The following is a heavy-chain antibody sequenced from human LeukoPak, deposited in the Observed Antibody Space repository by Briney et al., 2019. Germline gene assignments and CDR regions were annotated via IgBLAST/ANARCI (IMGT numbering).Heavy chain of an antibody. CDR1: GGTFSSYA. J-gene: IGHJ3*02. V-gene: IGHV1-69*05. Sequence: SVKVSCKASGGTFSSYAISWVRQAPGQGLEWMGGIIPIFGTANYAQKFQGRVTITTDESTSTAYMELSSLRSEDTAQYSYARERGIPIFGVEDADAFDIWRQGTMVTVSS. D-gene: IGHD3-3*01. CDR2: IIPIFGTA. CDR3: ARERGIPIFGVEDADAFDI.